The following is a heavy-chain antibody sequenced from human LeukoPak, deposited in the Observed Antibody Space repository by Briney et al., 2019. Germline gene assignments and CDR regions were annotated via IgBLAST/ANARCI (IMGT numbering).Heavy chain of an antibody. J-gene: IGHJ5*02. CDR2: IYYSGST. V-gene: IGHV4-59*01. CDR1: GGSISSYY. Sequence: PSETLSLTCTVSGGSISSYYWSWIRQPPGKGLEWIGYIYYSGSTNYNPSLKSRVTISVDTSKNQFSLKLSSVTAADTAVYYCARGTIAAAGLGWFDPWGQGTLVTVSS. D-gene: IGHD6-13*01. CDR3: ARGTIAAAGLGWFDP.